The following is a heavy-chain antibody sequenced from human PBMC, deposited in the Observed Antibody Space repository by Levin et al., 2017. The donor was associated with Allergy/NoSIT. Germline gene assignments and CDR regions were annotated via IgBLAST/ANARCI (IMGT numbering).Heavy chain of an antibody. D-gene: IGHD2-15*01. J-gene: IGHJ6*02. CDR3: ARDQFEGSHYYYGMDG. V-gene: IGHV3-21*01. Sequence: GGSLRLSCAASGFTFSSYSMNWVRQAPGKGLEWVSSISSSSSYIYYADSVKGRFTISRDNAKNSLYLQMNSLRAEDTAVYYCARDQFEGSHYYYGMDGWGQGTTVTVSS. CDR1: GFTFSSYS. CDR2: ISSSSSYI.